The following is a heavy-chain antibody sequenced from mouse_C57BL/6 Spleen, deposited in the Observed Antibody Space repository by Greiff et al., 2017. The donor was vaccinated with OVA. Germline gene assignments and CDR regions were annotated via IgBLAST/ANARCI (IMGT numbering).Heavy chain of an antibody. CDR3: ARGYYGNYVDYAMDY. V-gene: IGHV1-82*01. CDR2: IYPGDGDT. J-gene: IGHJ4*01. CDR1: GYAFSSSW. D-gene: IGHD2-1*01. Sequence: QVQLKQSGPELVKPGASVKISCKASGYAFSSSWMNWVKQRPGKGLEWIGRIYPGDGDTNYNGKFKGKATLTADKSSSTAYMQLSSLTSEDSAVYFCARGYYGNYVDYAMDYWGQGTSVTVSS.